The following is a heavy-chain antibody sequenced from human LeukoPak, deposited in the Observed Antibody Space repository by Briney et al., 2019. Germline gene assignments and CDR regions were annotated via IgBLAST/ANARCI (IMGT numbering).Heavy chain of an antibody. V-gene: IGHV4-34*01. CDR1: GGSFSGYY. Sequence: SETLSLTCAVYGGSFSGYYWSWIRQPPGKGLEWIGEINHSGSTNYNPSLKSRVTISVDTSKNQFSLKLSSVTAADTAVYYCARRGSNWNYFDYWGQGTLVTVSS. CDR2: INHSGST. J-gene: IGHJ4*02. CDR3: ARRGSNWNYFDY. D-gene: IGHD1-20*01.